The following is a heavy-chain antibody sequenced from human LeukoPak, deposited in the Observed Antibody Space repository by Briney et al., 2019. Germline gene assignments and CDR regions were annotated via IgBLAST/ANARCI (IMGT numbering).Heavy chain of an antibody. V-gene: IGHV4-59*08. D-gene: IGHD4-17*01. CDR3: ARHVDDYGDYVGAFDI. J-gene: IGHJ3*02. CDR2: IYYSGST. CDR1: GGSISSYY. Sequence: KASETLSLTCTVSGGSISSYYWGWIRQPPGKGLEWIGYIYYSGSTNYNPSLKSRVTISVDTSKNQFSLKLSSVTAADTAVYYCARHVDDYGDYVGAFDIWGQGTMVTVSS.